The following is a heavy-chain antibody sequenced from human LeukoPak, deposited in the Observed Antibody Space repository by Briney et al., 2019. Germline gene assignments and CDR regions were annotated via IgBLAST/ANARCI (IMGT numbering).Heavy chain of an antibody. CDR1: GFTFSSYS. V-gene: IGHV3-21*01. D-gene: IGHD3-16*01. CDR2: ISSSSSYI. CDR3: ARDNSVYDAFDI. J-gene: IGHJ3*02. Sequence: GGSLRLSCAASGFTFSSYSMNWVRQAPGKGLEWVSSISSSSSYIYYADSVKGRFTISRDNAKNSLYLQMNSLRAEDTAVYYCARDNSVYDAFDIWGQGTMVTVSS.